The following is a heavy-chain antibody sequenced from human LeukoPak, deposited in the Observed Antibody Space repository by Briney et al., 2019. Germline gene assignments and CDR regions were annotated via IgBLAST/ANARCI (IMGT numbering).Heavy chain of an antibody. CDR2: IWYDGSNK. CDR3: AREPSDFWSGYNGYYFDY. CDR1: GFTFSSYG. D-gene: IGHD3-3*01. J-gene: IGHJ4*02. V-gene: IGHV3-33*01. Sequence: GGSLRLSCAASGFTFSSYGMHWVRQAPGKGLEWVAVIWYDGSNKYYADSVKGRFTISRDNSKNTLYLQMNSLRAEDTAVYYCAREPSDFWSGYNGYYFDYWGQGTLVTVSS.